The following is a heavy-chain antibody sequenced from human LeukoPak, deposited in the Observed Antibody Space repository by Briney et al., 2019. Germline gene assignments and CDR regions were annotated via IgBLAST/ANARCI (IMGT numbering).Heavy chain of an antibody. Sequence: PGGSLRLSCAASGFTFSSYAMSWVRQAPRKGLEWVAGIFGSGGSAHYADSVKGRFTISRDNSKNTVYLQMDSLRGEDTALYYCTKTTSGYSSGQYPGWPADHWGQGALVTVSS. CDR3: TKTTSGYSSGQYPGWPADH. V-gene: IGHV3-23*01. D-gene: IGHD6-25*01. CDR2: IFGSGGSA. J-gene: IGHJ4*02. CDR1: GFTFSSYA.